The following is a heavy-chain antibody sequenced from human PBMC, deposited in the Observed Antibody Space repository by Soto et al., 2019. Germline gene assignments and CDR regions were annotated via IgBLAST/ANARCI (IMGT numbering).Heavy chain of an antibody. CDR3: TRHTVDY. V-gene: IGHV3-73*02. D-gene: IGHD4-4*01. J-gene: IGHJ4*02. Sequence: EVQLVESGGGLVQPGGSLKLSCAASGFSFSDSAIHWVRQASGKGLEWVGRTRSKAQSYATAFAASVKGRFTISRDESKNTVYLQMNSLKTEDTAVYYCTRHTVDYWGQGTLVTVSS. CDR2: TRSKAQSYAT. CDR1: GFSFSDSA.